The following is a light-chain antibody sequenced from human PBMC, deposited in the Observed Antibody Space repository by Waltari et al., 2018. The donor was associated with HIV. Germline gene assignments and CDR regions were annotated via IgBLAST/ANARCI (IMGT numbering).Light chain of an antibody. CDR3: QQYGSARRT. Sequence: EIVLTQSPGTLSLSPGERATLSCRASQSVGSSHLAWYQQKPGQAPRLLIYGASSRATGIPDRFSGSGAGTDVTLTISRLEPEDFAVYYCQQYGSARRTFGQGTKVEIK. CDR2: GAS. V-gene: IGKV3-20*01. CDR1: QSVGSSH. J-gene: IGKJ1*01.